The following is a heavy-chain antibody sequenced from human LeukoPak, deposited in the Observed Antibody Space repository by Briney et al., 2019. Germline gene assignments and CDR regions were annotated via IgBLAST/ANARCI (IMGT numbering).Heavy chain of an antibody. CDR2: VSYSGSN. Sequence: PSETLSLTCSVSGGSIIGHWWSWIRQPPGKGLEWIGDVSYSGSNNYNPSLKSRLTISLDTSKNQFSLNLRSVTATDTAMYYCARRNTADASIDFWGQGTLVTASS. CDR3: ARRNTADASIDF. V-gene: IGHV4-59*08. D-gene: IGHD4-17*01. CDR1: GGSIIGHW. J-gene: IGHJ4*02.